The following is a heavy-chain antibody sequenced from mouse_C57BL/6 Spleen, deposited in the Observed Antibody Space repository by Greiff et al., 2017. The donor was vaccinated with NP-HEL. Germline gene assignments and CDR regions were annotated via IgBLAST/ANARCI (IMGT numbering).Heavy chain of an antibody. D-gene: IGHD1-1*01. J-gene: IGHJ2*01. CDR3: AIRITTVVVPDY. CDR1: GYTFTSYW. Sequence: QVQLQQPGAELVRPGSSVKLSCKASGYTFTSYWMDWVKQRPGQGLEWIGNIYPSDSVTHYNQKFKDKATLTVDKASSTAYMQLSSLTSEDSAVYYCAIRITTVVVPDYWGQGTTLTVSS. V-gene: IGHV1-61*01. CDR2: IYPSDSVT.